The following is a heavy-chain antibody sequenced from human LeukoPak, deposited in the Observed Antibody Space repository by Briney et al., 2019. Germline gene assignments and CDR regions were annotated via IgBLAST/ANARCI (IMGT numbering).Heavy chain of an antibody. CDR3: ARDYYDSRGYSNWFDP. Sequence: SETLSLTCTVSGGSIRSYYWSWIRQLPGKGLEWIGYIYYSGSTNYNPSLKSRVTISVDTSKNQFSLKLSSVTAADTAMYYCARDYYDSRGYSNWFDPWGQGTLVTVSS. CDR2: IYYSGST. CDR1: GGSIRSYY. V-gene: IGHV4-59*12. D-gene: IGHD3-22*01. J-gene: IGHJ5*02.